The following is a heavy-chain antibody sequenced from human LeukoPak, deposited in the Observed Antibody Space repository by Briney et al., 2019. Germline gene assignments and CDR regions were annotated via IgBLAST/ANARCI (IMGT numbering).Heavy chain of an antibody. Sequence: PSQTLSLTCTVSGGSISSYYWSCIRQPPGKGLEWIGYIYFSGSTNYNPSLKSRVTISVDTSKNQFSLKLSSVTAADTAVYYCARFRLYYFDYWGQGTLVTVSS. V-gene: IGHV4-59*01. CDR2: IYFSGST. J-gene: IGHJ4*02. CDR1: GGSISSYY. CDR3: ARFRLYYFDY.